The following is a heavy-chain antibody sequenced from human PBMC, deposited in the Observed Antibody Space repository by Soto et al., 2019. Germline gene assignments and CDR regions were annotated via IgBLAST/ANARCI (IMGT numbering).Heavy chain of an antibody. Sequence: GGSLRLSCAASGFTFSSYSMNWVRQAPGKGLEWVSSISSSSSYIYYADSVKGRFTISRDNAKNSLYLQMNSLRAEDTAVYYCARDLRVTMVRGVIGGDAFDIWGQGTMVTVSS. CDR1: GFTFSSYS. J-gene: IGHJ3*02. CDR2: ISSSSSYI. V-gene: IGHV3-21*01. D-gene: IGHD3-10*01. CDR3: ARDLRVTMVRGVIGGDAFDI.